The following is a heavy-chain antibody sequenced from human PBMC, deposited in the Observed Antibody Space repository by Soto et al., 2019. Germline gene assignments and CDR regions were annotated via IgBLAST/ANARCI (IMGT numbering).Heavy chain of an antibody. CDR2: ISSDGTEK. CDR1: GFTLSSYS. CDR3: ARMFGFSYGPANRGMDV. J-gene: IGHJ6*02. Sequence: QVQLVESGGGVAQPGRSLRLFCAASGFTLSSYSLHWVRQSPGKGLEWVAAISSDGTEKHYADSVKGRFTISRDNSKNTLSLQLNSLRTEDTAVYYCARMFGFSYGPANRGMDVWAQGTTVTVSS. D-gene: IGHD5-18*01. V-gene: IGHV3-30*04.